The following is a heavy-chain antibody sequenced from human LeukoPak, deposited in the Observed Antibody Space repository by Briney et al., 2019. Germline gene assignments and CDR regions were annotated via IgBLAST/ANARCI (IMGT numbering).Heavy chain of an antibody. CDR2: INPNSGGT. V-gene: IGHV1-2*02. J-gene: IGHJ4*02. D-gene: IGHD1-26*01. CDR3: ARSGSYLGGKDY. CDR1: GGTFSSYA. Sequence: EASVKVSCKASGGTFSSYAISWVRQAPGQGLEWMGWINPNSGGTNYAQKFQGRVTMTRDTSISTAYMELSRLRSDDTAVYYCARSGSYLGGKDYWGQGTLVTVSS.